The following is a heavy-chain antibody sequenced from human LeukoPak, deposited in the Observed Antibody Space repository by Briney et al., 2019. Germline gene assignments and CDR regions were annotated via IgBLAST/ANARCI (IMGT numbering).Heavy chain of an antibody. Sequence: GGSLRLSRAASGFTFSSYSMNWVRQAPGKGLEWVSSISSSSSYIYYADSVKGRFTISRDNAKNSLYLQMNSLRAEDTAVYYCARYTERGAFDIWGQGTMVTVSS. CDR1: GFTFSSYS. D-gene: IGHD1-1*01. CDR3: ARYTERGAFDI. J-gene: IGHJ3*02. V-gene: IGHV3-21*01. CDR2: ISSSSSYI.